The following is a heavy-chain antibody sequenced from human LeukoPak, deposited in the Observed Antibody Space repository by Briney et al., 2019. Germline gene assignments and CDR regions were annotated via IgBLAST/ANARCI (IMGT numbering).Heavy chain of an antibody. V-gene: IGHV4-39*07. CDR2: IYYSGST. CDR1: GGSISSSSYY. Sequence: PSETLSLTCTVSGGSISSSSYYWGWIRQPPGKGLEWIGSIYYSGSTYYNPSLKSRVTISVDTSKNQFSLKLSSVTAADTAVYYCARDLRLYSSGGGFDYWGQGTLVTVSS. D-gene: IGHD6-19*01. CDR3: ARDLRLYSSGGGFDY. J-gene: IGHJ4*02.